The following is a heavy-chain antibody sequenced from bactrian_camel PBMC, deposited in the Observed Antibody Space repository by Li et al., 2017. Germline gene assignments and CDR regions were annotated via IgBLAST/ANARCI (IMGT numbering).Heavy chain of an antibody. Sequence: HVQLVESGGGSVQAGGSLRLSCVAAESNAKSSMINCCMGWFRQSLGKEREGVAAISTSGVTYYADSVKGRFSISQDDSKHTVYLQMNSLTPEDTSTYYCAAEGLWLGYCRLSQTIYNSWGQGTQVTVS. J-gene: IGHJ6*01. V-gene: IGHV3-3*01. CDR3: AAEGLWLGYCRLSQTIYNS. CDR1: ESNAKSSMINCC. CDR2: ISTSGVT. D-gene: IGHD1*01.